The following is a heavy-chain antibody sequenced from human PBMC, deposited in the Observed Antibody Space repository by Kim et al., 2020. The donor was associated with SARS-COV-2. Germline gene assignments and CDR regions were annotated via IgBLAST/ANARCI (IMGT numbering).Heavy chain of an antibody. D-gene: IGHD3-16*01. CDR2: ISWNSGSI. Sequence: GGSLRLSCAASGFTFDDYAMHWVRQAPGKGLEWVSGISWNSGSIGYADSVKGRFTISRDNAKNSLYLQMNSLRAEDTALYYCASQAGTFGAYDYWGQGTLVTVSS. CDR3: ASQAGTFGAYDY. CDR1: GFTFDDYA. J-gene: IGHJ4*02. V-gene: IGHV3-9*01.